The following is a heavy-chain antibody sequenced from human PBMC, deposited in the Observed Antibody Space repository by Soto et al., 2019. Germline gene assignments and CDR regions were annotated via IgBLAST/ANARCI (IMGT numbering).Heavy chain of an antibody. J-gene: IGHJ5*02. CDR2: MNPNSGNT. D-gene: IGHD2-8*02. CDR1: GYTLSSYD. Sequence: ALLKVSGRDSGYTLSSYDLNWVRQATVKGLEWMGWMNPNSGNTGYAQKFQGRVTMTRNTSISTAYTELSSLRSEDTAVYYCASERVVYGYDEPYNWFDPWGQGTLVTVSS. CDR3: ASERVVYGYDEPYNWFDP. V-gene: IGHV1-8*01.